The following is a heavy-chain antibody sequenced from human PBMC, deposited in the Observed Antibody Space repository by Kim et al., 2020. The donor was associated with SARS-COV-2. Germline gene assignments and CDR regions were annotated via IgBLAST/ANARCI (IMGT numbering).Heavy chain of an antibody. CDR2: IYYSGST. CDR3: ARAKYITPLSIAAAGTRRGGWYFDL. D-gene: IGHD6-13*01. Sequence: SETLSLTCTVSGGSISSSSYYWGWIRQPPGKGLEWIGSIYYSGSTYYNPSLKSRVTISVDTSKNQFSLKLSSVTAADTAVYYCARAKYITPLSIAAAGTRRGGWYFDLWGRGTLVTVSS. J-gene: IGHJ2*01. CDR1: GGSISSSSYY. V-gene: IGHV4-39*01.